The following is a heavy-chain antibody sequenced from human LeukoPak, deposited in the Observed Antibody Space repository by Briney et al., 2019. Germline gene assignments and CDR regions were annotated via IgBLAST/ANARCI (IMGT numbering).Heavy chain of an antibody. J-gene: IGHJ4*02. CDR2: MNPNSGNT. V-gene: IGHV1-8*01. CDR3: AREASWSSSWYTGSSYYFDY. CDR1: GYTFTSYD. Sequence: ASVKVSCKAAGYTFTSYDINWVRQATGQGLEWMGWMNPNSGNTGYAQKFQGRVTMTRNTSISTAYMELSSLRSEDTAVYYCAREASWSSSWYTGSSYYFDYWAREPWSPSPQ. D-gene: IGHD6-13*01.